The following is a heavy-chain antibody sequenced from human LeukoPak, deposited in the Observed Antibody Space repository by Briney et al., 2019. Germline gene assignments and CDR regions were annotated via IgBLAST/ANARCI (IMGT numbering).Heavy chain of an antibody. CDR2: ISSSSSYI. CDR1: GFTFSSYG. J-gene: IGHJ6*04. Sequence: GGSLRLSCAASGFTFSSYGMNWVRQAPGKGLEWVSSISSSSSYIYYADSVKGRFTISRDNAKNSLYLQMNSLRAEDTAVYYCARGSSSGWYTDYYYYGMDVWGKGTTVTVSS. CDR3: ARGSSSGWYTDYYYYGMDV. D-gene: IGHD6-19*01. V-gene: IGHV3-21*01.